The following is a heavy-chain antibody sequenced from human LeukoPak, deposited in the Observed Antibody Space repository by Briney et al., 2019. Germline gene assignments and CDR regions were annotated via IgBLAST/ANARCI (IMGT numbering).Heavy chain of an antibody. Sequence: ASVAVSCKASGYTFTGYYMHWVRQAPGQGLEWMGWINPNSGGTNYAQKFQTRVTMNRDKSISTAYMELSRLRSDDTAVYYCARLSITMVRGAISHFDYGGRDTGDTVSS. V-gene: IGHV1-2*02. CDR2: INPNSGGT. CDR1: GYTFTGYY. CDR3: ARLSITMVRGAISHFDY. J-gene: IGHJ4*02. D-gene: IGHD3-10*01.